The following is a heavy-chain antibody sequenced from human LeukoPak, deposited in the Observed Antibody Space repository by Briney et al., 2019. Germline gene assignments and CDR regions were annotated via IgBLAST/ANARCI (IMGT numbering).Heavy chain of an antibody. CDR1: GGSISSYY. Sequence: SETLSLTCTVSGGSISSYYWSWNRQPAGKGLEWIGRIYTSGSTNYNPSLKSRVTMSVDTSKNQFSLKLSSVTAADTAVYYCARGGVALRFLEWLPEYFQHWGQGTLVTVSS. V-gene: IGHV4-4*07. CDR3: ARGGVALRFLEWLPEYFQH. D-gene: IGHD3-3*01. J-gene: IGHJ1*01. CDR2: IYTSGST.